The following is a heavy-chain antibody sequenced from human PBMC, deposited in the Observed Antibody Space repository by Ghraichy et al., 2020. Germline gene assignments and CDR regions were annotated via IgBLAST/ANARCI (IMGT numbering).Heavy chain of an antibody. Sequence: SETLSLTCTVSGGSISSGGYYWSWIRQHPGKGLEWIGYIYYSGSTYYNPSLKSRVTISVDTSKNQFSLKLSSVTAADTAVYYCAMGGEDLGYCSSTSCWYNWFDPWGQGTLVTVSS. V-gene: IGHV4-31*03. D-gene: IGHD2-2*01. CDR1: GGSISSGGYY. CDR2: IYYSGST. J-gene: IGHJ5*02. CDR3: AMGGEDLGYCSSTSCWYNWFDP.